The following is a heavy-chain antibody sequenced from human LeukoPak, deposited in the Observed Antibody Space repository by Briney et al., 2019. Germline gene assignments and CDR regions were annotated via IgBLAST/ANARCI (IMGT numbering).Heavy chain of an antibody. D-gene: IGHD5-12*01. CDR1: GVSISSYY. CDR3: ARQVVEWLRRGYPENWFDP. J-gene: IGHJ5*02. V-gene: IGHV4-59*08. Sequence: SETLSLTCTVSGVSISSYYWSWIRQPPGKGLEWIGYIYYSGSTNYNPSLKSRVTISVDTSKNQFSLKLSSVTAADTAVYYCARQVVEWLRRGYPENWFDPWGQGTLVTVSS. CDR2: IYYSGST.